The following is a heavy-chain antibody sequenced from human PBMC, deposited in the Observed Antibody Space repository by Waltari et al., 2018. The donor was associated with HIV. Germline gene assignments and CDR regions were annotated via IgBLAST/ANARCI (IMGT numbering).Heavy chain of an antibody. V-gene: IGHV3-53*02. CDR2: IYGGVST. J-gene: IGHJ4*02. CDR1: VLTVSSNF. D-gene: IGHD1-26*01. Sequence: EVQLVETGGGLIQPGGSLRLSCAASVLTVSSNFMDWVRQAPGKGLEWVSLIYGGVSTYHADSVKGRFTISRDNSKSTLYLQLNCLRAEDTAVYYCARVRSTMGRFQGFDYWGQGTLVTVSS. CDR3: ARVRSTMGRFQGFDY.